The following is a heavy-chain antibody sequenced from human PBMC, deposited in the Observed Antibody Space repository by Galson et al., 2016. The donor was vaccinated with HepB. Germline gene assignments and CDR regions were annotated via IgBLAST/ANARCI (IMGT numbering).Heavy chain of an antibody. CDR1: GFSLSTSGVG. Sequence: PALVKPTQTLKLTCTFSGFSLSTSGVGVGWIRQSPGKALEWLALIYWDDDKRYSPSLKTRLIITKDTSKNQVVLTMTNMDPVDTATYYCAHRRGSGSPWAYGAFDIWGQGTMVTVSS. CDR2: IYWDDDK. V-gene: IGHV2-5*02. J-gene: IGHJ3*02. CDR3: AHRRGSGSPWAYGAFDI. D-gene: IGHD1-26*01.